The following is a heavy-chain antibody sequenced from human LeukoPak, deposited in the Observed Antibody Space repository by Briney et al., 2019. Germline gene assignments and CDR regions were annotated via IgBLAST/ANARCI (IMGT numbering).Heavy chain of an antibody. CDR3: ARDEDVLRYFDWSPTFDY. V-gene: IGHV1-18*01. CDR2: ISAYNGNT. D-gene: IGHD3-9*01. CDR1: GYTFTSYG. Sequence: ASVKVSCKASGYTFTSYGISWVRQAPGQGLEWMGWISAYNGNTNYAQKLQGRVTMTTDTSTSTAYMELRSLRSDDTAVYYCARDEDVLRYFDWSPTFDYWGQGTLVTVSS. J-gene: IGHJ4*02.